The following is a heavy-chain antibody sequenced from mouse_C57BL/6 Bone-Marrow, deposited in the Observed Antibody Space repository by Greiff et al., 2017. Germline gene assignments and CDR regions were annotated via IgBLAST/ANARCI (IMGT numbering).Heavy chain of an antibody. D-gene: IGHD2-4*01. J-gene: IGHJ4*01. CDR2: ISNGGGST. Sequence: EVKVVESGGGLVQPGGSLKLSCAASGFTFSDYYMYWVRQTPEKRLEWVAYISNGGGSTYYPDTVKGRFTISRDNAKNTLYLQMSRLKSEDTAMYYCTRQDYDYAVYAMDYWGQGTSVTVSS. CDR1: GFTFSDYY. V-gene: IGHV5-12*01. CDR3: TRQDYDYAVYAMDY.